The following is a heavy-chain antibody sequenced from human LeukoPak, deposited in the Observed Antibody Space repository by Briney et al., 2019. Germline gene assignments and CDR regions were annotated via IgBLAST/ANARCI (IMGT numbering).Heavy chain of an antibody. D-gene: IGHD6-19*01. CDR2: ISYDGSNK. V-gene: IGHV3-30*03. J-gene: IGHJ4*02. CDR1: GFTFSSYG. Sequence: GGSLRLSCAASGFTFSSYGMHWVRQAPGKGLEWVAVISYDGSNKYYADSVKGRFIISRDNPKNTLYLQMNSLRAEDTAVYYCARDRHSSGRGGYFDYWGQGTLVTVSS. CDR3: ARDRHSSGRGGYFDY.